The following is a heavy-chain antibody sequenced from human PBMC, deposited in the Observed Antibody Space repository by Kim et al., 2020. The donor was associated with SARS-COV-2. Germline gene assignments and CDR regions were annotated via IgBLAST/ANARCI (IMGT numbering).Heavy chain of an antibody. CDR3: ARDMARITIFGVVTN. CDR1: GYTFTSYG. Sequence: ASVKVSCKSSGYTFTSYGISRVRQAPGQGLEWMGWISAYNGNTNYAQKPQGRVTMPTDTSTSTAHMELRSLRSDDTGVYYCARDMARITIFGVVTNWGQGTLVTVSS. V-gene: IGHV1-18*04. J-gene: IGHJ4*02. D-gene: IGHD3-3*01. CDR2: ISAYNGNT.